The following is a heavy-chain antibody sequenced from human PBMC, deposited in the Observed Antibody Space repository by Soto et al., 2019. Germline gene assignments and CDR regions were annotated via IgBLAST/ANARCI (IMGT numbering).Heavy chain of an antibody. D-gene: IGHD3-10*01. V-gene: IGHV3-30*18. CDR3: AKDRGGDLKAFDI. J-gene: IGHJ3*02. CDR2: MSCDGWNK. CDR1: GFILSNYG. Sequence: GGSLRLSCAGSGFILSNYGMHWVRQAPGKGLEWVAVMSCDGWNKDYADSVKGRFTISRDNAKNSLYLQMNSLRVEDTALYYCAKDRGGDLKAFDIWGQGTMVTVSS.